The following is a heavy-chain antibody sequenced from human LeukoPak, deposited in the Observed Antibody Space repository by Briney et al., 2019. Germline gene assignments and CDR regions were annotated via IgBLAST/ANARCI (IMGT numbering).Heavy chain of an antibody. CDR1: GYSISSGYY. CDR3: ARAPNLPPGNWFDP. CDR2: IYHSGST. J-gene: IGHJ5*02. D-gene: IGHD1-14*01. V-gene: IGHV4-38-2*01. Sequence: TSETLSLTCAVSGYSISSGYYWGWIRQPPGKGLEWIGSIYHSGSTYYNPSLKSRVTISVDTSKNQFSLKLSSVTAADTAVYYCARAPNLPPGNWFDPWGQGTLVTVSS.